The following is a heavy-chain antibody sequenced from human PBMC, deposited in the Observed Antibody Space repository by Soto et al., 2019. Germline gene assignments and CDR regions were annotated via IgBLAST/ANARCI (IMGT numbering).Heavy chain of an antibody. D-gene: IGHD5-12*01. CDR2: IYYSGST. Sequence: SETLSLTCTVSGGSISSYYWSWIRQPPGKGLEWIGYIYYSGSTNYNPSLKSRVTISVDTSKNQFSLKLSSVTAADTAVYYCARDPNSLSGYDYWGQGTLVTVSS. J-gene: IGHJ4*02. CDR1: GGSISSYY. V-gene: IGHV4-59*01. CDR3: ARDPNSLSGYDY.